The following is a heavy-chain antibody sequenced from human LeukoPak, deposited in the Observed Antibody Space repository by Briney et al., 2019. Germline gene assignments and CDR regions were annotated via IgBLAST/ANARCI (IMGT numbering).Heavy chain of an antibody. CDR2: INTNTGNP. Sequence: ASVKVSCKASGYTFTSYAMNWVRRAPGQGLEWMGWINTNTGNPTYAQSFTGRFVFSWDTSVSTAYMQISSLKAEDTAVYYCAREVRAFDYWGEGTLDSVSS. V-gene: IGHV7-4-1*02. J-gene: IGHJ4*02. CDR3: AREVRAFDY. D-gene: IGHD4-11*01. CDR1: GYTFTSYA.